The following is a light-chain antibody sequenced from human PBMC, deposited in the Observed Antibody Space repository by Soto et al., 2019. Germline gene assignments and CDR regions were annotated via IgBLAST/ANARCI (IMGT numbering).Light chain of an antibody. CDR2: GVS. Sequence: IHLTQSPSSLSASVGDRVTITCRASQEISGYLAWYQQTPGKAPKLLIYGVSTLQDGVSSRFSGRGSGTDFSLTISRLHPVDFATYYCQHLHWAFGPGT. CDR3: QHLHWA. V-gene: IGKV1-9*01. CDR1: QEISGY. J-gene: IGKJ1*01.